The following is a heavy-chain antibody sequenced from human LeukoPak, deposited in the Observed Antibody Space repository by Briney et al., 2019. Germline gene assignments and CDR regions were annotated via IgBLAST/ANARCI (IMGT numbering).Heavy chain of an antibody. D-gene: IGHD7-27*01. Sequence: ASVKVSCKASNNTLSNNGITWVRQAPGQGLEWMGWISGYNTYTTYAQKFQDRVTMTKDTTTNTAYMEMRSLRSDDTAIYYCARVRLVWGMETFDLWGQGTMVTVSS. V-gene: IGHV1-18*01. CDR1: NNTLSNNG. J-gene: IGHJ3*01. CDR3: ARVRLVWGMETFDL. CDR2: ISGYNTYT.